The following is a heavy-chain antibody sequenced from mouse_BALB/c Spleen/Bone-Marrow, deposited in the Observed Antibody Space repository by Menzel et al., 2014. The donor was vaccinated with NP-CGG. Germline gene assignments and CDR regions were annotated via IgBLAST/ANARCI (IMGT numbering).Heavy chain of an antibody. Sequence: VQLQQSGAELMKPGASVKISCKATGYTFSSYWIEWVKQRPGHGLEWIGEILPGSGSTNYNEKFKGKATLTVDKSSSTAYMQLSSLTSEDSAVYYCARSPGYWYFDVWGAGTTVTVSS. CDR1: GYTFSSYW. J-gene: IGHJ1*01. V-gene: IGHV1-9*01. CDR3: ARSPGYWYFDV. CDR2: ILPGSGST.